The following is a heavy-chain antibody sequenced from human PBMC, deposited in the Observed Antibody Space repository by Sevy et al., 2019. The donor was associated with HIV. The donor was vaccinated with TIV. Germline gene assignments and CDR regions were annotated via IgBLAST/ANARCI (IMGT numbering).Heavy chain of an antibody. Sequence: GGSLRLSCAASVFTFSAYAMSWVRQAPGKGLEWVSAISGSGTSTYYADSVKGRFTISRDNAKNSLYLQMNSLREEDTAVYYCARPGSGWFEFDSWGQGTLVTVSS. CDR1: VFTFSAYA. CDR2: ISGSGTST. V-gene: IGHV3-23*01. D-gene: IGHD6-19*01. CDR3: ARPGSGWFEFDS. J-gene: IGHJ4*02.